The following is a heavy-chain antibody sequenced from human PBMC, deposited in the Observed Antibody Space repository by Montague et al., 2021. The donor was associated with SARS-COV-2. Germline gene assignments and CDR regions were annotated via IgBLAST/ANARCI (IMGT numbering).Heavy chain of an antibody. D-gene: IGHD2-21*02. J-gene: IGHJ5*02. Sequence: SETLSLTCSVSGGSVNSANHYWTWIRQLPGKGLEWIGFIYSTGSTNYNPSLTSRVTISLDTSRNEFSLKLSSLTTADTAIYFCARVAATAMFDYFDPWGQGTLVTVSS. CDR2: IYSTGST. V-gene: IGHV4-61*01. CDR1: GGSVNSANHY. CDR3: ARVAATAMFDYFDP.